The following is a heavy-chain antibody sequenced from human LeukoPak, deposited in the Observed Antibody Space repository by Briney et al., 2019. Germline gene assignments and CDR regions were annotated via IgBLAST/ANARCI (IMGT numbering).Heavy chain of an antibody. CDR3: ARTYYDFWSGLYYYYYMDV. V-gene: IGHV1-8*02. Sequence: ASVKVSCKASGYTFTSYDINRVRQATGQGLEWMGWMNPNSGNTGYAQKFQGRVTMTRNTSISTAYMELSSLRSEDTAVYYCARTYYDFWSGLYYYYYMDVWGKGTTVTVSS. J-gene: IGHJ6*03. CDR1: GYTFTSYD. CDR2: MNPNSGNT. D-gene: IGHD3-3*01.